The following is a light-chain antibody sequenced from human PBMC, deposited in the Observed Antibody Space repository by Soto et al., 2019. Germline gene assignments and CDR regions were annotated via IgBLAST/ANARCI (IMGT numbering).Light chain of an antibody. CDR1: SSDVGGYNY. Sequence: SVLTQPASVSGSPGQSITISCTGTSSDVGGYNYVSWYQQYPGKAPQLMIFDVNDRPSGVSYRFSGSKSGNTASLTISGLQAEDEAHYYCSSYSTTSFFVFGTGTKSPS. CDR3: SSYSTTSFFV. J-gene: IGLJ1*01. V-gene: IGLV2-14*01. CDR2: DVN.